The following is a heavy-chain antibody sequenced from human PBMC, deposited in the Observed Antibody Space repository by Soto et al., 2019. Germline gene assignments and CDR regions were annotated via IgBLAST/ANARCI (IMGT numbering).Heavy chain of an antibody. CDR3: ARAYYDFWSGYSAVYYYGMDV. CDR1: GFTFSSYA. CDR2: ISYDGSNK. Sequence: GGSLRLSCAASGFTFSSYAMHWVRQAPGKGLEWVAVISYDGSNKYYADSVKGRFTISRDNSKNTLYLQMNSLRAEDTAVYYCARAYYDFWSGYSAVYYYGMDVWGQGTTVTVSS. J-gene: IGHJ6*02. V-gene: IGHV3-30-3*01. D-gene: IGHD3-3*01.